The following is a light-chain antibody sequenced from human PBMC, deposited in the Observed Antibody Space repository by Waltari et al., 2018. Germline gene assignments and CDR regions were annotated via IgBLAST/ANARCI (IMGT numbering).Light chain of an antibody. CDR3: QQSYSTPHT. CDR2: AAS. V-gene: IGKV1-39*01. Sequence: DIQMTQSPSSLSASVGDRVTITCRASQSISSYLSWYQQKPGKAPKFLMYAASTLQSGVPSRFRGSGSGTDFTLTISSLQPEDFATDYCQQSYSTPHTFGQGTKLEIK. CDR1: QSISSY. J-gene: IGKJ2*01.